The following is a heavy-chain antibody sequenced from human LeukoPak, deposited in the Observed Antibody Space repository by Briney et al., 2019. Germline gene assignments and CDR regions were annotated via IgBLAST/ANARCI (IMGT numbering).Heavy chain of an antibody. Sequence: GGSLRLSCAASGFTFSSYAMSWVRQAPGKGLEWVSSISGSGGSTNYADSVKGRFTISRDNSKNTLYLQMNSLRAEDTAVYYCAKDLDSWKFGYGHYYFDYWGQGTLVTASS. V-gene: IGHV3-23*01. CDR1: GFTFSSYA. J-gene: IGHJ4*02. D-gene: IGHD1-20*01. CDR2: ISGSGGST. CDR3: AKDLDSWKFGYGHYYFDY.